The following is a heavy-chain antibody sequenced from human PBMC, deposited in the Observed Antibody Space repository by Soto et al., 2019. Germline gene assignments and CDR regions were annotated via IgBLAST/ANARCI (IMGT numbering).Heavy chain of an antibody. CDR3: ARFGEYSSSPNYYYYYGMDV. Sequence: QVQLVESGGGVVHPGRSLRLSCAASGFTFSSYAMHWVRQAPGKGLEWVAVISYDGSNKYYADSVKGRFTISRDNSKNTLYLQMNSLRAEDTAVYYCARFGEYSSSPNYYYYYGMDVWGQGTTVTVSS. J-gene: IGHJ6*02. CDR2: ISYDGSNK. D-gene: IGHD6-6*01. CDR1: GFTFSSYA. V-gene: IGHV3-30-3*01.